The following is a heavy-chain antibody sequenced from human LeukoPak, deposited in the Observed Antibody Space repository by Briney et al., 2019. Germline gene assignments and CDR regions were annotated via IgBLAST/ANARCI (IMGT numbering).Heavy chain of an antibody. Sequence: PGGSLRLSCAASGFTFSSYEMNWVRQAPGKGLEWVSYISSSGSNIYYADSVKGRSTISRDNAKNSLYLQMNSLRAGDTAVYYCARIAVAGTLIDYWGQGTLVTVSS. CDR2: ISSSGSNI. CDR3: ARIAVAGTLIDY. CDR1: GFTFSSYE. V-gene: IGHV3-48*03. D-gene: IGHD6-19*01. J-gene: IGHJ4*02.